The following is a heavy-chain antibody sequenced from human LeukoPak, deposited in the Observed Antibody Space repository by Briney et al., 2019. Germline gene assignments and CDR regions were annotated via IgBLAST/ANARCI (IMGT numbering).Heavy chain of an antibody. CDR1: GGSISSYY. D-gene: IGHD6-13*01. V-gene: IGHV4-59*01. CDR3: ASPEGGI. J-gene: IGHJ4*02. Sequence: SETLSLTCTVSGGSISSYYWSWIRQPPGKGLECIGCIYYSGSTNYNPSLKSRVTISVDTSKNQFSLKLSSVTAADAAVYYCASPEGGIWGQGTLVTVSS. CDR2: IYYSGST.